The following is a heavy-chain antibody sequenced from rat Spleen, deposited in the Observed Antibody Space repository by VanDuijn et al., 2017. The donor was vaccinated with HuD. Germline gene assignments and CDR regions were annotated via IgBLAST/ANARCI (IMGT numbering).Heavy chain of an antibody. CDR1: GFTFSNAA. V-gene: IGHV10-5*01. J-gene: IGHJ2*01. Sequence: VQVVESGGGLVQPKESLKISCAASGFTFSNAAMYWVRQAPGKGLEWVARIRTKPNNYATYYADSVKGRFTISRDDSKSMVYLKMDNLKTEDTAMYYCTVPLTTEGDYWGQGVMVTVSS. D-gene: IGHD1-11*01. CDR3: TVPLTTEGDY. CDR2: IRTKPNNYAT.